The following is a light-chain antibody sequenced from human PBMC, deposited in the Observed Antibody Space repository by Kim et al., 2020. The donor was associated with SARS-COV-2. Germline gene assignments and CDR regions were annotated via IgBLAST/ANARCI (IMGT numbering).Light chain of an antibody. CDR2: EDD. J-gene: IGLJ3*02. V-gene: IGLV6-57*01. Sequence: GKTITVSCNHSSGSSASNCVQWYQERPGRSPTTVIDEDDKSPSGVPDRFSCSSDSSSNSASLTISGLKTEDEADYFCQSYESGNQVFGGGTKVTVL. CDR1: SGSSASNC. CDR3: QSYESGNQV.